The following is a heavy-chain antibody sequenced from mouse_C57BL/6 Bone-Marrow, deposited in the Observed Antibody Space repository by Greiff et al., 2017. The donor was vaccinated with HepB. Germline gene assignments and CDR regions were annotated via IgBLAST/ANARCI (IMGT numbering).Heavy chain of an antibody. V-gene: IGHV5-9-1*02. D-gene: IGHD1-1*01. CDR3: TRAHTTVVATGAMDY. CDR1: GFTFSSYA. CDR2: ISSGGDYI. J-gene: IGHJ4*01. Sequence: EVKLQESGEGLVKPGGSLKLSCAASGFTFSSYAMSWVRQTPEKRLEWVAYISSGGDYIYYADTVKGRFTISRDNARNTLYLQMSSLKSEDTAMYYCTRAHTTVVATGAMDYWGQGTSVTVSS.